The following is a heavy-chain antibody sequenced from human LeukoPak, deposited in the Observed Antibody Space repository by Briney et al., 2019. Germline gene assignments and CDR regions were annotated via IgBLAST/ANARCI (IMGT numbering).Heavy chain of an antibody. CDR3: ARDGDSSGYDEFDY. J-gene: IGHJ4*02. CDR1: GYTFTSYA. Sequence: ASVKVSCKASGYTFTSYAMHWVRQAPGQRLEWMGWINAGNGNTKYSQKFQGRVTITRDTSASTAYMELSSLRSDDTAVYYCARDGDSSGYDEFDYWGQGTLVTVSS. V-gene: IGHV1-3*01. CDR2: INAGNGNT. D-gene: IGHD3-22*01.